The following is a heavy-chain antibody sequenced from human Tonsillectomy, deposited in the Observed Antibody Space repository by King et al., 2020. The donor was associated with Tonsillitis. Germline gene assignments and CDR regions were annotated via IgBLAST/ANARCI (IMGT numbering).Heavy chain of an antibody. V-gene: IGHV3-9*01. Sequence: QLVQSGGGLVQPGRSLRLSCAASGFMFDDYAMHWVRQAPGKGLEWVSGISWNSGSIDYADSVKGRFTISRDNAKNSLYLQMNSLRAEDTALYYCAKDSLRFGDSLHYYGMDVWGQGTTVTVSS. J-gene: IGHJ6*02. D-gene: IGHD3-10*01. CDR2: ISWNSGSI. CDR1: GFMFDDYA. CDR3: AKDSLRFGDSLHYYGMDV.